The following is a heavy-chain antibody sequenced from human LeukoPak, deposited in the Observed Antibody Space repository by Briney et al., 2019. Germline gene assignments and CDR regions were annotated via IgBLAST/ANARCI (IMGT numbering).Heavy chain of an antibody. V-gene: IGHV3-23*01. CDR3: AKDHDYGDYVPYYGMDV. D-gene: IGHD4-17*01. Sequence: GGSLRLSCAASGFTFSSYAMSWVRQAPGKGLEGVSAISGSGGSTYYADSVKGRFTISRDNSKNTLYLQMNSLRAEDTAVYYCAKDHDYGDYVPYYGMDVWGQGTTVTVSS. J-gene: IGHJ6*02. CDR1: GFTFSSYA. CDR2: ISGSGGST.